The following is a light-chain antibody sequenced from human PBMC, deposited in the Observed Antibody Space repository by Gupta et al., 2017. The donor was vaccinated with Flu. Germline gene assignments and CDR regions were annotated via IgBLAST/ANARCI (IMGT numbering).Light chain of an antibody. CDR2: KDS. Sequence: PSVSVSPGQTARITCSGDALSKLYTYWYQQKPGQAPVLIIYKDSVRPSGIPDRFSGSSSGTTVTLTISGVQAEDEADYYCQSAADTGSYYVFGIGTRVTVL. CDR1: ALSKLY. J-gene: IGLJ1*01. CDR3: QSAADTGSYYV. V-gene: IGLV3-25*01.